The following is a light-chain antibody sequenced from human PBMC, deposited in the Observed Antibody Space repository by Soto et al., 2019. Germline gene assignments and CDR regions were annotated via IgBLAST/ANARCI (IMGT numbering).Light chain of an antibody. J-gene: IGKJ4*01. V-gene: IGKV3-11*01. CDR1: QSVSSD. CDR2: DAS. Sequence: EIMLTQSPATLSLSPGERATLSCRASQSVSSDLAWYQQKPGQAPRLLIYDASNRATGIPARFSGSGSGTDFTLTIISLEPEDLAVYSCQQRSKWPLTFGGGTKVEIK. CDR3: QQRSKWPLT.